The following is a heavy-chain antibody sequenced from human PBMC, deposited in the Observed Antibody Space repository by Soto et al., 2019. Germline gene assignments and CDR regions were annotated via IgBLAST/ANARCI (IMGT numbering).Heavy chain of an antibody. CDR1: GGSISSGGYY. Sequence: SETLSLTCTVSGGSISSGGYYWSWIRQHPGKGLEWIGYIYYSGNTYYNTSLKSRVTISVDTSKNQFSLKLTSMTAADTAVYYCATKPRLEAAEFDYWGQGTLVTVSS. CDR3: ATKPRLEAAEFDY. CDR2: IYYSGNT. D-gene: IGHD6-13*01. J-gene: IGHJ4*02. V-gene: IGHV4-31*03.